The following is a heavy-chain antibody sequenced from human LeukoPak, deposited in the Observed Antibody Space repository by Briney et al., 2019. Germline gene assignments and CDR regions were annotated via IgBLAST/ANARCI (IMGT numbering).Heavy chain of an antibody. D-gene: IGHD2-2*01. Sequence: PGGSLRLSCAASGFTFSSYAMSWVRQAPGKGLEWVSAISGSGGSTYYADSVKGRFTISRDNSKNTLYLQMNSLRAEDTAVYYCAKGLRENVVVVPAAHDVFDFWGQGTMVTVSS. CDR2: ISGSGGST. V-gene: IGHV3-23*01. J-gene: IGHJ3*01. CDR1: GFTFSSYA. CDR3: AKGLRENVVVVPAAHDVFDF.